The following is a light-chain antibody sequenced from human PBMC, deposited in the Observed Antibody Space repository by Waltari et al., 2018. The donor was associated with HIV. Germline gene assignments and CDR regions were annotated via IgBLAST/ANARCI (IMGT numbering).Light chain of an antibody. CDR2: EVT. J-gene: IGLJ2*01. Sequence: QSALTQPASVSGSPGQSITISCTGTSSAVECYTLVSWYQQHPGKAPKLIIYEVTKRPSGVPNRFSGSKSGNTASLTISGLQTEDEADYYCCSYAGSRSVVFGGGTMLTVL. V-gene: IGLV2-23*02. CDR3: CSYAGSRSVV. CDR1: SSAVECYTL.